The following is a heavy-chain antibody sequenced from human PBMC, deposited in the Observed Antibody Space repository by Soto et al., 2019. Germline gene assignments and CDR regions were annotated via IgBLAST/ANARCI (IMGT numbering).Heavy chain of an antibody. D-gene: IGHD5-18*01. CDR1: GFTFSSYA. Sequence: GSLRLSCAASGFTFSSYAMRWVRQAPGKGLERVAVISYDGSNKYYADSVKGRFTISRDNSKNTLYLQMNSLRAEDTAVYYCARSRAYVDTAMVSPGYGMDVWGQGTTVTVSS. CDR2: ISYDGSNK. CDR3: ARSRAYVDTAMVSPGYGMDV. J-gene: IGHJ6*02. V-gene: IGHV3-30-3*01.